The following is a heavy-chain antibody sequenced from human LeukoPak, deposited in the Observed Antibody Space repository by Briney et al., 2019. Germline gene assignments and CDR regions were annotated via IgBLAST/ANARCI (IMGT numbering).Heavy chain of an antibody. CDR1: GGSISSSSYY. D-gene: IGHD3-3*01. V-gene: IGHV4-39*07. Sequence: SETLSLTCTVSGGSISSSSYYWGWIRQPPEKGLEWIGSMYYSGNTYYNPSLKSRVTISVDTSKNQFSLKLNSVNAADTAVYYCARAVFGVVVPFDYWGQGTLVTVSS. CDR2: MYYSGNT. J-gene: IGHJ4*02. CDR3: ARAVFGVVVPFDY.